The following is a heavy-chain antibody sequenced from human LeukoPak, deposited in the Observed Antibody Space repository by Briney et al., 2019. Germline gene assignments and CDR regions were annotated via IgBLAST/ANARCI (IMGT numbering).Heavy chain of an antibody. J-gene: IGHJ4*02. Sequence: SETLSLTCTVSGGSISNYYWSWIRQPPGKGLEWIGYIYYSGSTNYNPSLKSRVTISVDTSKNQFSLKLSSVTAADTAVYYCARVIAGSYCGGDCLDYWGQGTLVTVSS. CDR3: ARVIAGSYCGGDCLDY. CDR2: IYYSGST. CDR1: GGSISNYY. D-gene: IGHD2-21*01. V-gene: IGHV4-59*01.